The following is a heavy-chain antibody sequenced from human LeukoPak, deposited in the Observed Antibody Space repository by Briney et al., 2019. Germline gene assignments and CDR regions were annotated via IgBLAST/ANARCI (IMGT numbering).Heavy chain of an antibody. V-gene: IGHV1-3*01. D-gene: IGHD3-10*01. CDR3: ARGGLTVRGVILPDYYYYGMDV. J-gene: IGHJ6*02. CDR2: INAGNGNT. CDR1: GYTFTSYA. Sequence: ASVKVSCKASGYTFTSYAMHWVRQAPGQRLEWMGWINAGNGNTKYSQKFQGRVTITRDTSASTAYMELSSLRSEDTAVYYCARGGLTVRGVILPDYYYYGMDVWGQGTTVTVSS.